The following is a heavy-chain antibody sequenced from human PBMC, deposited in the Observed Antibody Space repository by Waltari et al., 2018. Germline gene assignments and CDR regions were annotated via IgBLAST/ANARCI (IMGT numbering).Heavy chain of an antibody. V-gene: IGHV1-69*08. CDR2: ICPILGIA. D-gene: IGHD3-22*01. Sequence: QVQLVQSGAEVKKPGSSVKVYCKASGGTFSSYTISWGRQAPGQGLEWMGRICPILGIANYAQKFQGRVTITADKSTSTAYMGLSSLRSEDTAVYYCAREEADSSGYYCNYWGQGTLVTVSS. CDR3: AREEADSSGYYCNY. J-gene: IGHJ4*02. CDR1: GGTFSSYT.